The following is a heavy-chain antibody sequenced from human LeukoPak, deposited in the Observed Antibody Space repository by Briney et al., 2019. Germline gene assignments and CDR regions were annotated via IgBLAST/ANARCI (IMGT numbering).Heavy chain of an antibody. CDR1: GFSFSTYS. J-gene: IGHJ4*02. CDR2: ISGSGGGT. Sequence: GGSLRLSCTASGFSFSTYSMNWVRQAPGKGLEWVAGISGSGGGTNYADSVKGRFTISRDNSKNTLYLQMNNLRVDDTAVYLCAKRGVVIRVILVGFHKEAYYFDSWGQGALVTVSS. D-gene: IGHD3-22*01. CDR3: AKRGVVIRVILVGFHKEAYYFDS. V-gene: IGHV3-23*01.